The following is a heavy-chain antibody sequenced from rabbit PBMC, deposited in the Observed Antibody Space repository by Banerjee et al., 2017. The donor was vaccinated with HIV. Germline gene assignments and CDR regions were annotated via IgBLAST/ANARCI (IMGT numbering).Heavy chain of an antibody. CDR2: IVTGSGTT. CDR1: GFSFSSSYY. D-gene: IGHD5-1*01. Sequence: QEQLVESGGGLVQPEGSLTLTCTASGFSFSSSYYMCWVRQAPGKGLEWIGCIVTGSGTTYYASWAKGRFTISKTSSTTVTLQMTSLTAADTATYFCARAGSYVGYGNLWGPGTLVTVS. CDR3: ARAGSYVGYGNL. V-gene: IGHV1S45*01. J-gene: IGHJ4*01.